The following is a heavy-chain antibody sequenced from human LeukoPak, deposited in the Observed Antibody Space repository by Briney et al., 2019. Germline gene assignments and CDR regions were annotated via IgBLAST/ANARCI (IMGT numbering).Heavy chain of an antibody. Sequence: GGSLRLSCVASGFSFSSYDMHWVRQAPGKGLEWVAVLWYDGSNTYYADSVKGRFTISRDHSKNTLYLQMNSLRAEDTAVYYCAREKDRVCDHWGQSTLVSVSS. CDR1: GFSFSSYD. D-gene: IGHD1-14*01. CDR2: LWYDGSNT. V-gene: IGHV3-33*01. J-gene: IGHJ1*01. CDR3: AREKDRVCDH.